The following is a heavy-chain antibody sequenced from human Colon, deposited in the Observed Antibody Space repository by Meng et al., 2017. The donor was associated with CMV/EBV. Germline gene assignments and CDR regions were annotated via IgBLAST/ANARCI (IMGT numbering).Heavy chain of an antibody. CDR1: GFSFRDFD. V-gene: IGHV3-30*02. Sequence: GESLKISCSASGFSFRDFDMHWVHQAPGKGLEGVAFMRFDGSKTSLAESVKGRFIISRDDSKNILYLQMNSLRADDTAVYYCARLLGRLVGASSDVDRWGQGTLVTVSS. CDR3: ARLLGRLVGASSDVDR. J-gene: IGHJ5*02. D-gene: IGHD1-26*01. CDR2: MRFDGSKT.